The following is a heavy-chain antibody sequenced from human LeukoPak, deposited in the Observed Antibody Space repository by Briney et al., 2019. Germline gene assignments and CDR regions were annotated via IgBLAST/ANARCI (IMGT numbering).Heavy chain of an antibody. J-gene: IGHJ4*02. CDR1: GYTFTSYD. D-gene: IGHD6-13*01. Sequence: ASVKVSCKASGYTFTSYDINWVRQAPGQRLEWMGWTNAGNGNTKYSQKFQGRVTITRDTSASTAYMELSSLRSEDTAVYYCAKLAAAGHDFDYWGQGTLVTVSS. CDR3: AKLAAAGHDFDY. V-gene: IGHV1-3*01. CDR2: TNAGNGNT.